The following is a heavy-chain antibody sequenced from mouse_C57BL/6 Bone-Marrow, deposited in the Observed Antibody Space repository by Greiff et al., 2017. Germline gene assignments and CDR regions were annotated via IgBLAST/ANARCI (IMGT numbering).Heavy chain of an antibody. CDR2: IYPRSGNT. J-gene: IGHJ2*01. CDR3: GGGSSSPYYFDY. D-gene: IGHD1-1*01. CDR1: GYTFTSYG. Sequence: QVQLKESGAELARPGASVKLSCKASGYTFTSYGISWVKQRTGQGLEWIGEIYPRSGNTYYNEKFKGKATLTADKSSSTAYMELRSLTSEDSAVYCCGGGSSSPYYFDYWGQGTTLTVSS. V-gene: IGHV1-81*01.